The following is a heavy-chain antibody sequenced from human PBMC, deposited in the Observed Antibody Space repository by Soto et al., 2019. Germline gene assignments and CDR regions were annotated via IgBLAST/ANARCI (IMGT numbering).Heavy chain of an antibody. CDR1: GGSFSGYY. Sequence: SEMLSLTCAVVGGSFSGYYWDWISKTPGKGLEWIGEVNHGGTSNYNPSLKSRAIISVDTSKNQFSLKLTSVTAEDTALYFCSISSIRRSGELFPGLGIWGQRTMVTVPS. D-gene: IGHD3-10*01. CDR3: SISSIRRSGELFPGLGI. J-gene: IGHJ6*02. CDR2: VNHGGTS. V-gene: IGHV4-34*01.